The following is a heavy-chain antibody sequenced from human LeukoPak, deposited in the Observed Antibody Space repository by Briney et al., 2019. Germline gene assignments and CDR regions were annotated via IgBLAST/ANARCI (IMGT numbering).Heavy chain of an antibody. CDR3: ARGPANYDFWSGYLPFDY. J-gene: IGHJ4*02. CDR2: IYTSGST. D-gene: IGHD3-3*01. Sequence: SETLSLTCTASGGSISSGSYYWSWIRQPAGKGLEWIGRIYTSGSTNYNPSLKSRVTVSVDTSKNQFSLKLSSVTAADTAVYYCARGPANYDFWSGYLPFDYWGQGTLVTVSS. V-gene: IGHV4-61*02. CDR1: GGSISSGSYY.